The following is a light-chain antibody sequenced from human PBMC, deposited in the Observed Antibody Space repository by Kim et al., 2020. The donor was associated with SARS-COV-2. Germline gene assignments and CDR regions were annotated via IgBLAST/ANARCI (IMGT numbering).Light chain of an antibody. CDR3: QQYGTSPRT. CDR1: QSVSFSY. CDR2: DAS. Sequence: EIVLTQSPGTLSLSPGERATLSCRASQSVSFSYLAWYQQKPGQAPRLLIYDASSRAAGIPDRFSGSGSGTDFTLTISRLEPEDFAVYYCQQYGTSPRTFGQGTKVDI. J-gene: IGKJ1*01. V-gene: IGKV3-20*01.